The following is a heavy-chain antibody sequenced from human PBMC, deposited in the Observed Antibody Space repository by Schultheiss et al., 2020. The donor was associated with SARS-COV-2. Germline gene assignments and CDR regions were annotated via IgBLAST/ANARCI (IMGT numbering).Heavy chain of an antibody. CDR1: GFTFSSYA. V-gene: IGHV3-23*01. Sequence: GESLKISCAASGFTFSSYAMSWVRQAPGKGLEWVSAISGSGGSTYYADSVKGRFTISRDNSKNTLYLQMNSLRAEDTAVYYCARDRATKDQGIAWWYFDLWGRGTLVTVSS. CDR2: ISGSGGST. J-gene: IGHJ2*01. D-gene: IGHD1-1*01. CDR3: ARDRATKDQGIAWWYFDL.